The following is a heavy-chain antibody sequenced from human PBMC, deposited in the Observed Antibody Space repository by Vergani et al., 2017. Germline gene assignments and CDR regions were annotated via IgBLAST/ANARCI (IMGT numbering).Heavy chain of an antibody. V-gene: IGHV4-59*01. Sequence: QVQLQESGPGLVKPSETLSLTCIVSGGSISSYYWSWIRQPPGKGLEWIGYIYYSGSTNYNPSLKSRVTISVDTSKNQFSLKLSSVTAADTAVYYCARDNYDILTGYYTDYYYYYMDVWGKGTTVTVSS. CDR1: GGSISSYY. CDR2: IYYSGST. J-gene: IGHJ6*03. D-gene: IGHD3-9*01. CDR3: ARDNYDILTGYYTDYYYYYMDV.